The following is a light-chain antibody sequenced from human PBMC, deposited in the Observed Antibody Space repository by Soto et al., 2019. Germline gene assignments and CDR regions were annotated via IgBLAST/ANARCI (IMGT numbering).Light chain of an antibody. CDR3: SSYASTTTLI. CDR1: SSDVGGYNY. V-gene: IGLV2-14*01. CDR2: DVS. J-gene: IGLJ2*01. Sequence: QSALTQPACVSGSPGQSITIPCTGTSSDVGGYNYVSWFQQHPGKAPKLIIYDVSNRPSGISNRFSGSKSGNTASLTISGLQSEDEADYYCSSYASTTTLIFGGGTQLTVL.